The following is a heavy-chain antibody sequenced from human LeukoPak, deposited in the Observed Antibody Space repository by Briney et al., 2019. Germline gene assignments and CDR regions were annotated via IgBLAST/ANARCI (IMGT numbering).Heavy chain of an antibody. Sequence: SETLSLTCTVSGGSISSGAYYWTWIHQHPGKGLEWLGYVYYSESTYYYQTLWSRINMSLDTSKKQCSLKLSSVTAADTAVYFCARAPKGMTTVRYYYYYYMDVWGKGTTVTVSS. J-gene: IGHJ6*03. V-gene: IGHV4-31*03. CDR3: ARAPKGMTTVRYYYYYYMDV. CDR1: GGSISSGAYY. D-gene: IGHD4-11*01. CDR2: VYYSEST.